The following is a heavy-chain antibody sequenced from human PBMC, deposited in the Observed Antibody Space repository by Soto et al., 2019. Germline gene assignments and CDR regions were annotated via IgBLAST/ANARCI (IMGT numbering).Heavy chain of an antibody. V-gene: IGHV1-46*01. CDR3: ARDVVPAAIRSWFDP. CDR2: INPSGGST. Sequence: QVQLVQSGAEVKKPGASVKVSCKASGYTFTSYSMHWVRQAPGQGLEWMGIINPSGGSTSYAQKCQGRVTMTRDTSTSTVYMELSSLRSEDTAVYYCARDVVPAAIRSWFDPWGQGTLVTVSS. D-gene: IGHD2-2*01. CDR1: GYTFTSYS. J-gene: IGHJ5*02.